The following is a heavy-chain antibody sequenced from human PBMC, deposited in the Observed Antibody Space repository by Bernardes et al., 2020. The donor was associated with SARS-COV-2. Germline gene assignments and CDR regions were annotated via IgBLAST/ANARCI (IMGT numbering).Heavy chain of an antibody. CDR1: GFTFHEYA. Sequence: GRSLRLSCAASGFTFHEYAMQWVRKGPGQGREWVSGITWNSNTIGYADSVKGRFAISRDNAKSSLYLQMNNLRADDTAFYYCARGDDTSDYYSTGYDYWGQGTLVTVSS. CDR3: ARGDDTSDYYSTGYDY. J-gene: IGHJ4*02. V-gene: IGHV3-9*01. D-gene: IGHD3-22*01. CDR2: ITWNSNTI.